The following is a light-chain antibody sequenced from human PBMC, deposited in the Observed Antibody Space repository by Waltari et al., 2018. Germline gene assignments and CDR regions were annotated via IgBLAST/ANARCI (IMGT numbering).Light chain of an antibody. CDR2: WAS. V-gene: IGKV4-1*01. J-gene: IGKJ2*01. Sequence: DIVMTQSPDSLAVSLGERATINCKSSKSVLYNSKNKNYLAWYQHKPGQPPKLLIYWASTRESGVPDRFSGSGSGTDFTLTITSLQAADVAVYYCQQYYSTPETFGQGTKLEIK. CDR1: KSVLYNSKNKNY. CDR3: QQYYSTPET.